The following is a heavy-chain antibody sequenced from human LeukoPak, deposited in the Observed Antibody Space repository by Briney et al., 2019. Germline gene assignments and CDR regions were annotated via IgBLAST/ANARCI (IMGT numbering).Heavy chain of an antibody. Sequence: GESLKISCKGSGYSFTSYWMGWVRQMPGKGLEWMGIIYPGDSDTRYSPSFQGQVTISADKSISTAYLQWSSLKAADTAMYYCARSQYQPLLLPDYWGQGTLVTVSS. CDR3: ARSQYQPLLLPDY. CDR1: GYSFTSYW. V-gene: IGHV5-51*01. J-gene: IGHJ4*02. D-gene: IGHD2-2*01. CDR2: IYPGDSDT.